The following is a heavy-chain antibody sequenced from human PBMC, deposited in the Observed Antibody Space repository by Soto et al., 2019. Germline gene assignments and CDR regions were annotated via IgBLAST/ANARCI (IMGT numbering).Heavy chain of an antibody. D-gene: IGHD3-3*01. J-gene: IGHJ6*02. Sequence: PSETLSLTCTVSGGSISSSSYYWGWIRQPPGKGLEWIGSIYYSGSTYYNPSLKSRVTISVDTSKNQFSLKLSSVTAADTAVYYCASTTYYDFWSGYPPGYGKDVWGQGTTVTVSS. CDR1: GGSISSSSYY. V-gene: IGHV4-39*01. CDR2: IYYSGST. CDR3: ASTTYYDFWSGYPPGYGKDV.